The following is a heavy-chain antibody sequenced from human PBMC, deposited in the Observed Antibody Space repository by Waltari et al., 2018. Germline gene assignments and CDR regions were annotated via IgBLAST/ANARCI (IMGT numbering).Heavy chain of an antibody. CDR1: GFTFSSYA. J-gene: IGHJ4*02. CDR2: ISYDGSNK. V-gene: IGHV3-30-3*01. Sequence: QVQLVESGGGVVQPGRSLRLSCAASGFTFSSYAMHWVRQAPGKGLEWVAVISYDGSNKYYADSVKGRFTISRDNSKNTLYLQMNSLRAEDTAVYYCARDVFGWGSGPAPYWGQGTLVTVSS. CDR3: ARDVFGWGSGPAPY. D-gene: IGHD3-16*01.